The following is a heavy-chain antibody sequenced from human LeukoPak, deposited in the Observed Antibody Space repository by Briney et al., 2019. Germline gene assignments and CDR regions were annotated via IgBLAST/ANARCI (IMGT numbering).Heavy chain of an antibody. Sequence: GGSLRLSCAASGFTFSSYAMNWVRQAPGKGLEWVSYITNNGTTIYYADSVKGRFTISRDNAENSLYLQLNSLRAEDTAIYYCARDQWLAYYYHGMDVWGQGTTVTVSS. D-gene: IGHD6-19*01. J-gene: IGHJ6*02. CDR3: ARDQWLAYYYHGMDV. V-gene: IGHV3-48*03. CDR1: GFTFSSYA. CDR2: ITNNGTTI.